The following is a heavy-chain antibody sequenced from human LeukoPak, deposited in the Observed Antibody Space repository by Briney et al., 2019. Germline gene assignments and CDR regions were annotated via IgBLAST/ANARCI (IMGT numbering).Heavy chain of an antibody. J-gene: IGHJ4*02. CDR1: GGSISSYY. CDR2: IYYSGST. CDR3: YGSGY. Sequence: PSETLSLTCTVSGGSISSYYWSWIRQPPGKGLEWIGYIYYSGSTYYNPSLKSRVTFSVDKSKNQFSLELTSVTAADTAVYYCYGSGYWGQGTLVTVSS. V-gene: IGHV4-59*06. D-gene: IGHD3-10*01.